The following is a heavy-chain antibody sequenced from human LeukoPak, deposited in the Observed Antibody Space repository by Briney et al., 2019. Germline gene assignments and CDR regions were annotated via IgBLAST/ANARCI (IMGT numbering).Heavy chain of an antibody. J-gene: IGHJ4*02. V-gene: IGHV3-74*01. CDR1: GFTFSTYW. D-gene: IGHD1-26*01. CDR2: ISRDGTTT. Sequence: PGGYLRLYCAASGFTFSTYWMHWVRQTPGKGLVWVTRISRDGTTTTYAYSVKGRFTISRDNAKNTLYLEMNSLRAEDTAVYFCARDEVGASHDYWGQGTLVTVSS. CDR3: ARDEVGASHDY.